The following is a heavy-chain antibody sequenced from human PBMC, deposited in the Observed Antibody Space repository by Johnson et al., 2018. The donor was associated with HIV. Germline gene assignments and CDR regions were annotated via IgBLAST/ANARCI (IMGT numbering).Heavy chain of an antibody. J-gene: IGHJ3*02. V-gene: IGHV3-NL1*01. CDR2: IYSGGTT. CDR3: APRGRVGGSYGDAFDI. D-gene: IGHD1-26*01. CDR1: GFTFSTCA. Sequence: QVQLVESGGGVVQTGWSLRLSCAASGFTFSTCAMHWVRQAPGKGLEWVSVIYSGGTTHYADSVKGRSTISRDNSNNTLYLQMNSLRAEDTAVYYCAPRGRVGGSYGDAFDIWGQGTMVTVSS.